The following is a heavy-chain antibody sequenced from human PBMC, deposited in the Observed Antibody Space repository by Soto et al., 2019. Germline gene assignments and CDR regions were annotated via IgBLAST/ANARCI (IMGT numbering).Heavy chain of an antibody. CDR3: TSIGGCFYYRIDL. D-gene: IGHD3-16*01. Sequence: GSLSLSCAASGFIFSCYWVSWVRQAPGKGLEWVGNIQPDGSEKYYLDSEEGRFTISRDNAKNSLYLQMTGVRAEDCAVSYCTSIGGCFYYRIDLWGQGTTVTVSS. CDR1: GFIFSCYW. V-gene: IGHV3-7*01. J-gene: IGHJ6*02. CDR2: IQPDGSEK.